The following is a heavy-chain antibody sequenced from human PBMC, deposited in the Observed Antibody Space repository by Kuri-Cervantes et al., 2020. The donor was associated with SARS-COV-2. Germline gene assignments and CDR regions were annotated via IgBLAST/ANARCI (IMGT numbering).Heavy chain of an antibody. CDR3: ARETTDAFDI. V-gene: IGHV3-30-3*01. CDR1: GFTFSSYW. CDR2: ISYDGSNK. D-gene: IGHD1-1*01. J-gene: IGHJ3*02. Sequence: LSLTCAASGFTFSSYWMSWVRQAPGKGLEWVAVISYDGSNKYYADSVKGRFTISRDNSKNTLYLQMNSLRAEDTAVYYCARETTDAFDIWGQGTMVTVSS.